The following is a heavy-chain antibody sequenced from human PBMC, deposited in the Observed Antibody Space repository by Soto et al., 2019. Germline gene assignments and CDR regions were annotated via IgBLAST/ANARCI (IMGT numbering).Heavy chain of an antibody. V-gene: IGHV4-31*03. CDR3: ARARQYYDCELDP. J-gene: IGHJ5*02. CDR2: IYYSGST. CDR1: GGSISSGAYY. D-gene: IGHD3-16*01. Sequence: SETLSLTCTVSGGSISSGAYYWSWIRQHPGKGLEWIGYIYYSGSTYYNPSLKSRVTISVDTSKSQFSLKLSSVTAADTAIYYCARARQYYDCELDPWGQGTLVTVSS.